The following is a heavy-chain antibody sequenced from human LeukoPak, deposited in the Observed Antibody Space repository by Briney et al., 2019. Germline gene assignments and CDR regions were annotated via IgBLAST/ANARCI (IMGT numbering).Heavy chain of an antibody. J-gene: IGHJ6*02. CDR1: TFTFRNYW. Sequence: GGSLRLSCAASTFTFRNYWMSWVRQAPGKGLEWVSAISGSGGSTYYADSVKGRFTISRDNSKNTLYLQMNSLRAEDTAVYYCAKVYYDILTGYRVDGMDVWGQETTVTVSS. CDR2: ISGSGGST. CDR3: AKVYYDILTGYRVDGMDV. V-gene: IGHV3-23*01. D-gene: IGHD3-9*01.